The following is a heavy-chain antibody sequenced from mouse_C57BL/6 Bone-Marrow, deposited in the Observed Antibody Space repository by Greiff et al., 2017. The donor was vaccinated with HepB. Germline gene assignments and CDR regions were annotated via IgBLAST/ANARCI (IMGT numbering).Heavy chain of an antibody. CDR1: GYTFTDYN. CDR3: ARPYQVFAY. CDR2: INPNNGGT. D-gene: IGHD2-10*01. V-gene: IGHV1-18*01. J-gene: IGHJ3*01. Sequence: VQLQQSGPELVKPGASVKIPCKASGYTFTDYNMDWVKQSHGKSLEWIGAINPNNGGTIYNQKFKGKATLTVDKSSSTAYMELRSLTSEDTAVYYCARPYQVFAYWGQGTLVTVSA.